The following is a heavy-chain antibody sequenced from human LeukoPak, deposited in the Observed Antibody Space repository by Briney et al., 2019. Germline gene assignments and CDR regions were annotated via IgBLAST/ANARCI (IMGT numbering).Heavy chain of an antibody. J-gene: IGHJ4*02. CDR3: ARHGGYGDGG. V-gene: IGHV4-59*08. D-gene: IGHD5-12*01. Sequence: SETLSLTCTVSGGSISSHYWSWIRQPPGKGLEWIGYISYIGSTNYSPSLKSRVTISVDTSKNQFSLRLSSVTAADTAVYYCARHGGYGDGGWGQGTLVTVSS. CDR1: GGSISSHY. CDR2: ISYIGST.